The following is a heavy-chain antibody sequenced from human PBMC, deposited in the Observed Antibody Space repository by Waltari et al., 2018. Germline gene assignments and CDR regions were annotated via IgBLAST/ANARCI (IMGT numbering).Heavy chain of an antibody. D-gene: IGHD3-16*01. Sequence: QMQLQESGPGLVKPSETLSLTCAVPGYSISSGYYWGWIRQPPGKGLEWIGSIYHSGSTYYNPSLKSRVTISVDTSKNQFSLKLSSVTAADTAVYYCARPALEGGYAFDIWGQGTMVTVSS. CDR2: IYHSGST. CDR3: ARPALEGGYAFDI. CDR1: GYSISSGYY. J-gene: IGHJ3*02. V-gene: IGHV4-38-2*01.